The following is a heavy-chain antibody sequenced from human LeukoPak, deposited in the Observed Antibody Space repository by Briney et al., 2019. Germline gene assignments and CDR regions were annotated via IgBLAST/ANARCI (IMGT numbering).Heavy chain of an antibody. CDR3: ARAGELGVGATTEDYYGMDV. J-gene: IGHJ6*02. D-gene: IGHD1-26*01. V-gene: IGHV3-11*01. Sequence: GGSLRLSCAASGFTFSDYYMSWIRQAPGKGLEWVSYISSSGSTIYYADSVKGRFTISRDNAKNSLYLQMNSLRSDDTAVYYCARAGELGVGATTEDYYGMDVWGQGTTVTVSS. CDR2: ISSSGSTI. CDR1: GFTFSDYY.